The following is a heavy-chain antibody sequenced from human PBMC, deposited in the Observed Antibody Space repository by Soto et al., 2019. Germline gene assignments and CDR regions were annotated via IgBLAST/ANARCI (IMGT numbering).Heavy chain of an antibody. CDR3: ARKEQWLVVGLGYYYGMDV. Sequence: GGSLRLSCAASGFTFSSYSMNWVRQAPGKGLEWVSYISSSSSTIYYADSVKGRFTISRDNAKNSLYLQMNSLRDEDTAVYYCARKEQWLVVGLGYYYGMDVWGQGTTVTVSS. CDR2: ISSSSSTI. D-gene: IGHD6-19*01. J-gene: IGHJ6*02. CDR1: GFTFSSYS. V-gene: IGHV3-48*02.